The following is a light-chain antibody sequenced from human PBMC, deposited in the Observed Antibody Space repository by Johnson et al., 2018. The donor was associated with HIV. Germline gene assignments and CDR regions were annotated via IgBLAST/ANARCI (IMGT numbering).Light chain of an antibody. J-gene: IGLJ1*01. V-gene: IGLV1-51*01. CDR2: DNN. CDR1: SSNIENNY. Sequence: QSVLTQPPSVSAASGQKVDISCSGSSSNIENNYLSWYQQLPHTAPKLLISDNNKRPSGIPDRFSGSKSGATATLDITGLQTGDEANYYCGTWDGGLSIYVFGTGTEVTVL. CDR3: GTWDGGLSIYV.